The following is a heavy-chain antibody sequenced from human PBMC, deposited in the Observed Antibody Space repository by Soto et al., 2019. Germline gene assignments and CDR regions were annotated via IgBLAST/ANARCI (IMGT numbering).Heavy chain of an antibody. Sequence: GPVKVSCKTSGYTFTSYGISWVRQAPGQGLEWMGWISGYNGNANYAQNLQGRVTMTTDTSTSTASMELRSLRSDDTAVYFCARDWNYDPDYWGQGTLVTVSS. CDR1: GYTFTSYG. J-gene: IGHJ4*02. D-gene: IGHD3-3*01. CDR2: ISGYNGNA. V-gene: IGHV1-18*01. CDR3: ARDWNYDPDY.